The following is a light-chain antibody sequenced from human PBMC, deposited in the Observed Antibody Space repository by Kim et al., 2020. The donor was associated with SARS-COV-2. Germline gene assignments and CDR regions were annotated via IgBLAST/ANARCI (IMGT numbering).Light chain of an antibody. CDR2: DAS. J-gene: IGKJ1*01. V-gene: IGKV3-11*01. CDR1: QSVSSY. Sequence: EIVLTQSPATLSLSPGERATLSCRASQSVSSYLAWYQQKSGQAPRLLIYDASNRATGIPARFSGSGSGTDFTLTISSLEPEDFAVYYCQQRSNWPRTSGQGTKVEIK. CDR3: QQRSNWPRT.